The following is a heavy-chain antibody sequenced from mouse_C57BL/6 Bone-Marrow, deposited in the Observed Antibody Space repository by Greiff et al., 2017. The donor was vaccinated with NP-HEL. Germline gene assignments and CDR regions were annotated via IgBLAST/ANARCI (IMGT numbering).Heavy chain of an antibody. Sequence: QVQLKQSGAELVRPGASVKLSCKASGYTFTDYYINWVKQRPGQGLEWIARIYPGSGNTYYNEKFKGKATLTAEKSSSTAYMQLSSLTSEDSAVYFCARGGSWAWFAYWGQGTLVTVSA. J-gene: IGHJ3*01. V-gene: IGHV1-76*01. CDR1: GYTFTDYY. CDR2: IYPGSGNT. CDR3: ARGGSWAWFAY. D-gene: IGHD1-1*01.